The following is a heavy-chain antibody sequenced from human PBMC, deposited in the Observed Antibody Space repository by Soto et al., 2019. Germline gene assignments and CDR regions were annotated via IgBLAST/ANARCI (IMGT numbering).Heavy chain of an antibody. Sequence: SVKVSCKASGFTFTSSAVQWVRQARGQRLEWIGWIVVGSGNTNYAQKFQERVTITRDMSTSTAYMELSSLKAEDTAVYYCTTGRTYRDFLTGLRGLYYFDYWGQGTLVTVSS. V-gene: IGHV1-58*01. CDR1: GFTFTSSA. J-gene: IGHJ4*02. D-gene: IGHD3-9*01. CDR3: TTGRTYRDFLTGLRGLYYFDY. CDR2: IVVGSGNT.